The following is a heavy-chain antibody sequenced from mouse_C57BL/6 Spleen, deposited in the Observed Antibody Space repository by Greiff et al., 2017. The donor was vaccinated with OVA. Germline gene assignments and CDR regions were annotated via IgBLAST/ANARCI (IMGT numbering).Heavy chain of an antibody. D-gene: IGHD1-1*01. CDR1: GYTFTDYY. CDR3: ARSGYYGSRHWYCDV. V-gene: IGHV1-76*01. Sequence: QVQLQQSGAELVRPGASVKLSCKASGYTFTDYYINWVKQRPGQGLEWIARIYPGSGNTYYNAKFKGKATLTAATSSSTAYMQLSSLTSEDSAVYFCARSGYYGSRHWYCDVWGTGTTVTVSS. J-gene: IGHJ1*03. CDR2: IYPGSGNT.